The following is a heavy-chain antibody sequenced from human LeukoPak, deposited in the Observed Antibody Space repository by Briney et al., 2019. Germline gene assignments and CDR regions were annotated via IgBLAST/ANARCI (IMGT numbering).Heavy chain of an antibody. CDR1: GGSFSGYS. V-gene: IGHV4-34*01. Sequence: PSETLSLTCAVYGGSFSGYSWSWIRQSPGKGLEWIGEITDSGGTNYNPSFKSRLTISADTSKNQFSLKLASVTAADTAVYYCARIESYHILYPPYWGQGTLVTVSS. D-gene: IGHD3-9*01. J-gene: IGHJ4*02. CDR2: ITDSGGT. CDR3: ARIESYHILYPPY.